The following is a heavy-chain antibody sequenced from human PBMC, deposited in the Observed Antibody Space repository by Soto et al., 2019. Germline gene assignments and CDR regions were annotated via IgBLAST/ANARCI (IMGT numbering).Heavy chain of an antibody. Sequence: EVQLVESGGGLVQPGGSLRLSCAASGFNFTSHWMRWVRQAPGKGLEWVANIKGDGGETFYVDSVKGRFTISRDNAKNSLYLQMNSLRAEDRAVYYCARDSNWASDFWGQGTLVIVSS. CDR3: ARDSNWASDF. D-gene: IGHD3-16*01. CDR2: IKGDGGET. V-gene: IGHV3-7*01. J-gene: IGHJ4*02. CDR1: GFNFTSHW.